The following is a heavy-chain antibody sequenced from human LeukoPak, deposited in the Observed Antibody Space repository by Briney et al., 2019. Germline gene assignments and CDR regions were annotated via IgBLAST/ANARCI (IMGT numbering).Heavy chain of an antibody. Sequence: SETLSLTCAVYGGSFSGYYWSWIRQPPGKGLEWIGYIYYSGSTNYNPSLKSRVTISVDTSKNQFSLKLSSVTAADTAVYYCARSKLGPFDYWGQGTLVTVSS. CDR2: IYYSGST. CDR3: ARSKLGPFDY. D-gene: IGHD7-27*01. J-gene: IGHJ4*02. CDR1: GGSFSGYY. V-gene: IGHV4-59*01.